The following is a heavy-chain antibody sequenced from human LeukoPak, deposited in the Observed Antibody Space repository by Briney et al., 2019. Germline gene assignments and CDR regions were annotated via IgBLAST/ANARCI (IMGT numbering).Heavy chain of an antibody. CDR3: VRDGEGVAISVNYWFDP. V-gene: IGHV1-8*01. J-gene: IGHJ5*02. CDR2: MNPNSGNT. Sequence: ASVKVSCKASGYTFTSYDINWVRQATGQGPEWMGWMNPNSGNTGYAQKFQGRVTMTRNTSISTAYMELRSLRSEDTAVYYCVRDGEGVAISVNYWFDPWGQGTLVTVSS. CDR1: GYTFTSYD. D-gene: IGHD3-10*01.